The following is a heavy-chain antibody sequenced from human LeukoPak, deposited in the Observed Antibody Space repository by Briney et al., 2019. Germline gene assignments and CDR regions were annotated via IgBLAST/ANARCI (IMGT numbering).Heavy chain of an antibody. J-gene: IGHJ4*02. CDR2: VSGSGGNT. Sequence: PGGSLRLSCAASGFIFGTYAMTWVRQAPGKGLECVSTVSGSGGNTYYTDSVKGRFTISRDNSKNTLFLQMSSLRAEDTALYYCTKGGVVSAFGYWGQGVLVTVSS. CDR3: TKGGVVSAFGY. D-gene: IGHD3-22*01. V-gene: IGHV3-23*01. CDR1: GFIFGTYA.